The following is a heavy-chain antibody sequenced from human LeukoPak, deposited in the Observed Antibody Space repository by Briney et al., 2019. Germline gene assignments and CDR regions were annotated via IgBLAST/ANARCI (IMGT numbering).Heavy chain of an antibody. V-gene: IGHV4-59*01. CDR3: ARGLSGYIIGY. D-gene: IGHD3-3*01. CDR2: IYYSGST. CDR1: GGSISSYY. J-gene: IGHJ4*02. Sequence: SETLSLTCTVSGGSISSYYWSWIRQPPGKGLEWIGYIYYSGSTNYNPSLKSRVTISVDTSKNQFSPKLSSVTAADTAVYYCARGLSGYIIGYWGQGTLVTVSS.